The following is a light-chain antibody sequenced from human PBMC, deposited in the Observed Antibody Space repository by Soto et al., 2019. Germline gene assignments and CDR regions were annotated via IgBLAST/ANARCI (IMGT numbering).Light chain of an antibody. J-gene: IGKJ3*01. CDR1: HDINKW. V-gene: IGKV1-12*01. CDR3: RQASSFPYS. Sequence: DIQMTQSPSSVSASVGDTINITCRASHDINKWLAWYQQKPGKAPKVLIYAASNLESGVTPRFSGSGAGTEFSLAISSLQTEDFGTYFCRQASSFPYSFGPGTKVDIK. CDR2: AAS.